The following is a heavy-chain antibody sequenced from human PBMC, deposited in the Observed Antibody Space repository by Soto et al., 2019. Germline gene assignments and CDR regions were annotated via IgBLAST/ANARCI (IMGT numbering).Heavy chain of an antibody. D-gene: IGHD6-19*01. CDR3: AKGRSGYSSGCIDY. V-gene: IGHV3-23*01. Sequence: GGSLRLSCAASGFTFSSYAMSWVRQAPGKGLEWVSAISGSGGSTYYADSVKGRFTISRDNSKNTLYLQMNSLRAEDTAVYYCAKGRSGYSSGCIDYWGQGTLVTVSS. J-gene: IGHJ4*02. CDR2: ISGSGGST. CDR1: GFTFSSYA.